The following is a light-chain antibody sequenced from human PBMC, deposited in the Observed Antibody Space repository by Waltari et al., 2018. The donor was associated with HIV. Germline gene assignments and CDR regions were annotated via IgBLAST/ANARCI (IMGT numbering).Light chain of an antibody. CDR3: QRYGRSRT. Sequence: IVLTQSPGTLSLSPGEKATLSCRASQSVSSTSLAWYQQKPGQSPRLLIYSASTRANGIPDRFSGSGSGTDFNLTISRLEPEDFAVYYCQRYGRSRTFGQGTKVEIK. J-gene: IGKJ1*01. CDR1: QSVSSTS. V-gene: IGKV3-20*01. CDR2: SAS.